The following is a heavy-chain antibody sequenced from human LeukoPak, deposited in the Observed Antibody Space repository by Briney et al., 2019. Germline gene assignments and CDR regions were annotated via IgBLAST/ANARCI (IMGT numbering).Heavy chain of an antibody. J-gene: IGHJ5*02. Sequence: GASVKVSCKASGYTFTGYYMHWVRQAPGQGLEWMGWINPNSGGTNYAQKFQGRVTMTRDTSISKAYMELSRLRSDDTAVYYCARGELIRSGSYRRWFDPWGQGTLVTVSS. CDR3: ARGELIRSGSYRRWFDP. V-gene: IGHV1-2*02. D-gene: IGHD1-26*01. CDR1: GYTFTGYY. CDR2: INPNSGGT.